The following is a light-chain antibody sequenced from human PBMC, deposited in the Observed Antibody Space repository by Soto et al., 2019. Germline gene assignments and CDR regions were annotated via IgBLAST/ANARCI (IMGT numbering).Light chain of an antibody. V-gene: IGKV3-15*01. J-gene: IGKJ1*01. CDR2: GAS. CDR3: HQYNNWPPVN. CDR1: HSVSSN. Sequence: EIVMTQSPATLSVSPGERATLSCRASHSVSSNLAWYQQKHGQGPRLLIYGASTRATGIPARFSGSGSGTEFTHTISSLQSEDFAVYYCHQYNNWPPVNFGPGTKVESK.